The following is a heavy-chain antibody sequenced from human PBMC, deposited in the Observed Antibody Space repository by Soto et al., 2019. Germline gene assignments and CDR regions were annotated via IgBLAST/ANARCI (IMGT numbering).Heavy chain of an antibody. V-gene: IGHV4-34*01. Sequence: QVQLQQWGAGLLKPSETLSLTCAVYGGSFSGYYWNWIRQPPGKGLEWIGEINHGGSTNYNPSLKSRVTISVDTSRNQFSLKLSSVTAADTAVYYCARGKGSGSSSVLFAGGRYYFDYWGQGTLVTVSS. J-gene: IGHJ4*02. CDR1: GGSFSGYY. D-gene: IGHD6-13*01. CDR2: INHGGST. CDR3: ARGKGSGSSSVLFAGGRYYFDY.